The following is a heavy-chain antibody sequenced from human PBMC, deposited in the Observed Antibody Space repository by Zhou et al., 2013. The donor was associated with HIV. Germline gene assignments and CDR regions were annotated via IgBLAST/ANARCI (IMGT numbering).Heavy chain of an antibody. Sequence: VQLQQWGAGLLKPSETLSLTCAVYGGSFSGYYWSWIRQPPGKGLEWIGEINHSGSTNYNPSLKSRVTISVDTSKNQFSLKLSSVTAADTAVYYCARPYDYVWGSYRYYWFDPGAREPWSPSPQ. D-gene: IGHD3-16*02. CDR3: ARPYDYVWGSYRYYWFDP. V-gene: IGHV4-34*01. CDR1: GGSFSGYY. CDR2: INHSGST. J-gene: IGHJ5*02.